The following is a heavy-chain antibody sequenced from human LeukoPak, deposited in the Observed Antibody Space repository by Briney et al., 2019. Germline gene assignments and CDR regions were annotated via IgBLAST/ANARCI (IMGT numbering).Heavy chain of an antibody. CDR3: ARGPDPVVRGPRRAFDL. J-gene: IGHJ3*01. V-gene: IGHV3-30-3*01. CDR1: GFTFTYYA. Sequence: PGGALRLSCVASGFTFTYYAMHWVRQPPGKGVEGVSGVSNDGSNQDYTDSVKGRFIISRDDSKSTVYLQMNSLRVDDTAMYDCARGPDPVVRGPRRAFDLWGQGTMVTVSS. CDR2: VSNDGSNQ. D-gene: IGHD3-10*01.